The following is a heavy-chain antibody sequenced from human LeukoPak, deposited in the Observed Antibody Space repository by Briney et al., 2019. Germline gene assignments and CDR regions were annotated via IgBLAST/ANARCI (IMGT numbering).Heavy chain of an antibody. V-gene: IGHV4-61*02. CDR3: ARDWNQLLPYPNYYYMDV. D-gene: IGHD2-2*01. J-gene: IGHJ6*03. CDR2: IYTSGST. CDR1: GGSISSGSYY. Sequence: SQTLSLTCTVSGGSISSGSYYWSWIRQPAGKGLEWIGRIYTSGSTNYNPSLKSRVTISVDTSKNQFSLKLSSVTAADTAVYYCARDWNQLLPYPNYYYMDVWGKGTTVTVSS.